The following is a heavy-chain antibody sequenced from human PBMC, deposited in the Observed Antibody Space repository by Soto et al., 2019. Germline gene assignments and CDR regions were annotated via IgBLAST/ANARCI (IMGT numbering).Heavy chain of an antibody. Sequence: QLQLQESGPGLVKPSETLSLTCTVSGGSISSSSYYWGWIRQPPGKGLEWIGSIYYSGSTYYNQSLKSRVTISVDTSKNQFSLRLSSVTAADTAVYYCARPDYGYYGMDVWGQGTTVTVSS. CDR3: ARPDYGYYGMDV. CDR2: IYYSGST. CDR1: GGSISSSSYY. V-gene: IGHV4-39*01. J-gene: IGHJ6*02.